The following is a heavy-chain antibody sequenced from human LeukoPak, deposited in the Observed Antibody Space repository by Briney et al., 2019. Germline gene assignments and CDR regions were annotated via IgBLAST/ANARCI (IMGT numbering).Heavy chain of an antibody. J-gene: IGHJ4*02. D-gene: IGHD5-18*01. CDR3: ARGHTAMGDY. V-gene: IGHV3-74*01. Sequence: GGSLRLSCGASGFTFSNYWMHWVRQAPEKGLVWVSCIYGDGSSTGYADSVKGRFTISRDNAKNTLYLQMNSLRAEDTAVYYCARGHTAMGDYWGQGTLVTVSS. CDR1: GFTFSNYW. CDR2: IYGDGSST.